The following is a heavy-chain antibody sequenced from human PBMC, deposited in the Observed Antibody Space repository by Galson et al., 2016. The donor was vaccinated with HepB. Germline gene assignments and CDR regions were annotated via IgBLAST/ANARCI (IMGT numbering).Heavy chain of an antibody. V-gene: IGHV1-8*01. CDR2: MHPDSGDT. CDR1: GYTFTSYD. D-gene: IGHD2-2*02. CDR3: ARGIRGLYQTATLLPRGP. J-gene: IGHJ5*02. Sequence: SVKVSCKASGYTFTSYDLNWVRQATGQGLEWMGWMHPDSGDTVYVPKFQGRVTMTRNTSINTAYMEVRSLRSDDTAIYYCARGIRGLYQTATLLPRGPWGQGTLVTVPP.